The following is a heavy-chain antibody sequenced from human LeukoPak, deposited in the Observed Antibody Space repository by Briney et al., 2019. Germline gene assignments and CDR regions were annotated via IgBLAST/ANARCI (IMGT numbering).Heavy chain of an antibody. CDR3: ARGGSPSTKFWSGYLGNYYYMGV. CDR2: IKQDGSEK. J-gene: IGHJ6*03. V-gene: IGHV3-7*01. Sequence: PGGSLRLSCAASGFTFSSYWMSWVRQAPGKGLEWVANIKQDGSEKYYVDSVKGRFTISRDNAKNSLYLQMNSLRAEDTAVYYCARGGSPSTKFWSGYLGNYYYMGVWGKGTTVTVSS. D-gene: IGHD3-3*01. CDR1: GFTFSSYW.